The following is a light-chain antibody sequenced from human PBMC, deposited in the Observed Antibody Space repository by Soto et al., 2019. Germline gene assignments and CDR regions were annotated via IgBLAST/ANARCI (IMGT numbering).Light chain of an antibody. CDR1: QGISSY. Sequence: DIQMTQSPSSLSASVGDRVTITCRASQGISSYLNWYQQKPGKAPKLLIYAASSLQSGVPSRFSGSGSGTDFTLTISSLQPEDFATYYCQQLNSYPLTFGGGTKVDSK. J-gene: IGKJ4*01. CDR2: AAS. CDR3: QQLNSYPLT. V-gene: IGKV1-39*01.